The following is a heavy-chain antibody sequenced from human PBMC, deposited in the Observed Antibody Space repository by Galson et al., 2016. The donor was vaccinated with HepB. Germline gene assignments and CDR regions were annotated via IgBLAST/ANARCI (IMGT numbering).Heavy chain of an antibody. D-gene: IGHD3-10*01. CDR1: GFKFDDYA. CDR3: TKDLSWDYGSGSLFDY. J-gene: IGHJ4*02. CDR2: LSWNSGSI. V-gene: IGHV3-9*01. Sequence: SLRLSCAASGFKFDDYAMHWVRQAPGRGLERVSGLSWNSGSIGYADSVQGRFTISRDNAKNSLYLQMNSLRAEDTALYYCTKDLSWDYGSGSLFDYWGQGTLVTVSS.